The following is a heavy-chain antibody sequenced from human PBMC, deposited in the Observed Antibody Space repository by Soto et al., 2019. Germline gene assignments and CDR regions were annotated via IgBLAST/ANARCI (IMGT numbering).Heavy chain of an antibody. CDR1: GYIFTNYP. J-gene: IGHJ4*02. V-gene: IGHV1-3*04. CDR3: ASNAFDY. CDR2: INTGNGTT. Sequence: QVHFVQSGTEVKKSGASVKVSCKTSGYIFTNYPIHWVRQAPGRGLEWVGWINTGNGTTRYSPRLQGRVSLKTDTSASTVYLDLTSLRFEDTAVYYCASNAFDYWGQCTLVAVSP. D-gene: IGHD2-8*01.